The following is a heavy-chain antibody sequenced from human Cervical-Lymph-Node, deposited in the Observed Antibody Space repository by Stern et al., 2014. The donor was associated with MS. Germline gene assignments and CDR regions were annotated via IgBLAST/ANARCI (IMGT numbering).Heavy chain of an antibody. CDR2: INTNTGNP. J-gene: IGHJ4*02. D-gene: IGHD4-17*01. V-gene: IGHV7-4-1*02. Sequence: QLVQSGSELKKPGASVKVSCKASGYSFTHFALNWVRHAPGQGLQWMGWINTNTGNPSYAQAFTGRFVFSLDTSVSTAYLQISSLKAEDIAVYYCARDPHDYGDRFDYWGQGTLVTVSS. CDR1: GYSFTHFA. CDR3: ARDPHDYGDRFDY.